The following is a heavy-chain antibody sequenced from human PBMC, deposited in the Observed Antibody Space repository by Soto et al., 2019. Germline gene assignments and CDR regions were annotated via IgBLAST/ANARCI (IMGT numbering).Heavy chain of an antibody. Sequence: EVQLLEHGGQLVKPGESLRLSCAASGFTFRTFTMNWVRQAPGKGLEWVSGIIGGEGDKFYSDSVKGRFTISRDNSKDMLFLQMSSLRVDDTAVYYCAKDRDPDGIWTFDSWGQGTLVTVPS. CDR2: IIGGEGDK. D-gene: IGHD3-9*01. J-gene: IGHJ5*01. CDR1: GFTFRTFT. CDR3: AKDRDPDGIWTFDS. V-gene: IGHV3-23*01.